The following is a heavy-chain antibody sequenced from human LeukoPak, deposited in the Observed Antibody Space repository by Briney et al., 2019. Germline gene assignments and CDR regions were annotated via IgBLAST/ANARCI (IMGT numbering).Heavy chain of an antibody. D-gene: IGHD3-3*01. Sequence: PSETLSLTCTVSGYSISSGYYWGWIRQPPGKGLEWVANIKQDGSEKYYVDSVRGRFTISRDNAKNSLYLQMNSLRAEDTAVYYCARDGSIFGVGNFDYWGQGTLVTVSS. V-gene: IGHV3-7*01. J-gene: IGHJ4*02. CDR1: GYSISSGYY. CDR2: IKQDGSEK. CDR3: ARDGSIFGVGNFDY.